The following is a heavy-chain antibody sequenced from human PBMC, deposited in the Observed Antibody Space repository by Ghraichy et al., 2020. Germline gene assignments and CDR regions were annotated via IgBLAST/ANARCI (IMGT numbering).Heavy chain of an antibody. D-gene: IGHD2-21*01. CDR2: ITSSSSFI. Sequence: GGSLRLSCVGSGFSFGSYSMNWVRQSPGKGLEWVSYITSSSSFISYADSVKGRFTISRDNAQNSVFLQMNSLRDEDTAVYYCARGSTVVRFYYYGGMDVWGQGTTVTVSS. CDR3: ARGSTVVRFYYYGGMDV. CDR1: GFSFGSYS. V-gene: IGHV3-48*02. J-gene: IGHJ6*02.